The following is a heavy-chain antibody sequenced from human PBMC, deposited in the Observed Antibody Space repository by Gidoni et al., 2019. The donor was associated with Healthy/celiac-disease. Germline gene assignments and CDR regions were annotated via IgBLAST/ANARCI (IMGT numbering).Heavy chain of an antibody. CDR2: ISSSSSYI. Sequence: EVQLVESGGGLVKPGGSLRLSCAASGFTFSSYSMNWVRQAPGKGLEWVSSISSSSSYIYYADSVKGRFTISRDNAKNSLYLQMNSLRAEDTAVYYCARVTGYCSSTSCFDGVDYWGQGTLVTVSS. V-gene: IGHV3-21*01. J-gene: IGHJ4*02. D-gene: IGHD2-2*01. CDR1: GFTFSSYS. CDR3: ARVTGYCSSTSCFDGVDY.